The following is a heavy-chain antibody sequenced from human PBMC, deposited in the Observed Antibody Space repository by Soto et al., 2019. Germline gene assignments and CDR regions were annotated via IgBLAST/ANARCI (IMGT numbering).Heavy chain of an antibody. Sequence: QVQLVESGGGVVQPGRSLRLSCAASGFTFSSYGMHWVRQAPGKGLEWVAVIWYDGSNKYYADSVKGRFTISRDNSKNTLYLQMNSLSAEDTAVYYCARKDILTASGVGMDVWGQGTTVTVSS. CDR3: ARKDILTASGVGMDV. D-gene: IGHD3-9*01. V-gene: IGHV3-33*01. J-gene: IGHJ6*02. CDR2: IWYDGSNK. CDR1: GFTFSSYG.